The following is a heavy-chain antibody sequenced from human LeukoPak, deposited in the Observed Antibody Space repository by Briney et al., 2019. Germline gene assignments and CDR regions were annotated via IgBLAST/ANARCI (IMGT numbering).Heavy chain of an antibody. CDR3: ARDSVAFYNRAVANDY. Sequence: ASVKVSRKASLYTFTGYYMNWVRQAPGQSLEWMGCINPKSGDTKFAPKFQGRVTMTTDTSTSTAYMELRSLRSDDTAVYYCARDSVAFYNRAVANDYWGQGTLVTVST. D-gene: IGHD6-19*01. V-gene: IGHV1-2*02. CDR1: LYTFTGYY. J-gene: IGHJ4*02. CDR2: INPKSGDT.